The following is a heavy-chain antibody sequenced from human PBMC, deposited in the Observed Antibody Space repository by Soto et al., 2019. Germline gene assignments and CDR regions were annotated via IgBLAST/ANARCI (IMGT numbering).Heavy chain of an antibody. V-gene: IGHV3-23*01. CDR3: AKERPPTVTLYGDFDAFDI. CDR1: GFTFSSYA. D-gene: IGHD4-17*01. J-gene: IGHJ3*02. Sequence: GGSLRLSCAASGFTFSSYAMSWVRQAPGKGLEWVSAISGSGGSTYYADSVKGRFTISRDNSKNTLYLQMNSLRAEDTAVYYCAKERPPTVTLYGDFDAFDIWGQGTMVTVSS. CDR2: ISGSGGST.